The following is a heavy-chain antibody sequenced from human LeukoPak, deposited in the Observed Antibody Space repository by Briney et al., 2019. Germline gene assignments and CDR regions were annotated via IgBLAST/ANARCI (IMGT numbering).Heavy chain of an antibody. CDR1: GGSISSSSYY. V-gene: IGHV4-39*01. J-gene: IGHJ5*02. Sequence: SETLSLTCTVSGGSISSSSYYWGWIRQPPGKGLEWIGSIYYSGSTYYNPSLKSRVTISVDTSKNQFSLKLSSVTAADTAVYYCARRRQGWFDPWGQGTLVTVSS. CDR3: ARRRQGWFDP. CDR2: IYYSGST.